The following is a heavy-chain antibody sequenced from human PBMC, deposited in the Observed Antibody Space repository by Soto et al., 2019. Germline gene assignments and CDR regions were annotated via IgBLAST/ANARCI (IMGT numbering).Heavy chain of an antibody. Sequence: PGGSLRLSCAASGFTFSSYGMHWVRQAPGKGLEWVAVISYDGSNKYYADSVKGRFTISRDNSKNTLYLQMNSLRAEDTAVYYCAKDLRGGCSGGSCPYYYYYGMDVWGQGTTVTVSS. CDR3: AKDLRGGCSGGSCPYYYYYGMDV. D-gene: IGHD2-15*01. CDR2: ISYDGSNK. J-gene: IGHJ6*02. V-gene: IGHV3-30*18. CDR1: GFTFSSYG.